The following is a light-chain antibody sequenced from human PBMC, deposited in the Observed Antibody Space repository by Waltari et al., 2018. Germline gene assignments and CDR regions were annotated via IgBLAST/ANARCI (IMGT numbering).Light chain of an antibody. V-gene: IGLV2-23*01. J-gene: IGLJ3*02. CDR2: EDN. CDR1: SSDVGSHNF. Sequence: QSALTQPASVSGSPGQSITISCTDSSSDVGSHNFVSWYQQHPGKAPKVIIYEDNKRPAGLSNRFSGSKSGNTASLTISGLQADDEADYYCCSYAGGSPRWVFGGGTKLTVL. CDR3: CSYAGGSPRWV.